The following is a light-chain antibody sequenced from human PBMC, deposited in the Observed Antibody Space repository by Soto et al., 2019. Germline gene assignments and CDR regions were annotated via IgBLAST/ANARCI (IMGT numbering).Light chain of an antibody. V-gene: IGLV2-14*02. Sequence: QSVLTQPASVSGSPGQSTTISCTGISSDVGTYNLVSWYQQHPGIAPKLLIVGNTIRPSGVPDRFSASTSGTSASLAITGLQAEGEGDYYCQSYDSTLSARYVFGTGTKVTVL. CDR1: SSDVGTYNL. CDR3: QSYDSTLSARYV. J-gene: IGLJ1*01. CDR2: GNT.